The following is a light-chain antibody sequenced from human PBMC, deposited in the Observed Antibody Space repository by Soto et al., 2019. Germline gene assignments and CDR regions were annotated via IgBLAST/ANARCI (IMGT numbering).Light chain of an antibody. J-gene: IGLJ2*01. CDR3: NSYTSGSTPV. CDR1: SSDVGGYDY. V-gene: IGLV2-14*01. CDR2: EVR. Sequence: QSALTQPASVSGSPGQSITISCTGTSSDVGGYDYVSWYQQHPGKAPKLLIYEVRNRPAGVSDRFSGSKSGNTASLTISGLQSEDEADYYCNSYTSGSTPVFGGGTKLTVL.